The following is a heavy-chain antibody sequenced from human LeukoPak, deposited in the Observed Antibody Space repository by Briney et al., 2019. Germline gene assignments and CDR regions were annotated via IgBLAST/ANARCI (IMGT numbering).Heavy chain of an antibody. J-gene: IGHJ4*02. Sequence: PSETLSLTCAVSGGSISSSNWWSWVRQPPGKGLEWIGEIYHSGSTNYNPSLKSRVTISVDKSKNQFSLKLSSVTAADTAVYYCARAGGVVPAAPEDYWGQGTLVTVSS. V-gene: IGHV4-4*02. CDR2: IYHSGST. CDR1: GGSISSSNW. D-gene: IGHD2-2*01. CDR3: ARAGGVVPAAPEDY.